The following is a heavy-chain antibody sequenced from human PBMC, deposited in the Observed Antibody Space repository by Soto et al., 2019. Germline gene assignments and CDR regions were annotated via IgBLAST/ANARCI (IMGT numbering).Heavy chain of an antibody. J-gene: IGHJ5*02. V-gene: IGHV1-3*01. Sequence: QVQLVQSGAEMKRPGASVTVSCTASGYIFANYPMQWVRQAPGQGLEWMGWINPGNGNTKYSKKFQGRRTITRNTSVNTIYLELSSLTAKDAHMYYCARVVRHFSGSGDHLFDPCGQGSLVNVSA. CDR1: GYIFANYP. D-gene: IGHD3-10*01. CDR3: ARVVRHFSGSGDHLFDP. CDR2: INPGNGNT.